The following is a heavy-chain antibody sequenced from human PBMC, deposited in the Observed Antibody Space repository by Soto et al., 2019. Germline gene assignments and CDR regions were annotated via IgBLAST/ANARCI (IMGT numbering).Heavy chain of an antibody. CDR3: ARDGRGRYCSGGSCYSGYYYYGMDV. CDR2: IIPIFGTA. V-gene: IGHV1-69*01. CDR1: GGTFSSYA. Sequence: QVQLVQSGAEVKKPGSSVKVSCKASGGTFSSYAISWVRQAPGQGLEWMGGIIPIFGTANYAQKFQGRVTITADESTSTAYMELSSLRSEDTAVYYCARDGRGRYCSGGSCYSGYYYYGMDVWGQGTTVTVSS. J-gene: IGHJ6*02. D-gene: IGHD2-15*01.